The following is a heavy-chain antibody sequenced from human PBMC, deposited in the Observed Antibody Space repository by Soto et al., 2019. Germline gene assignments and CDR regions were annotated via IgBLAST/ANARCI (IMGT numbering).Heavy chain of an antibody. D-gene: IGHD3-22*01. CDR1: GGSISSYY. J-gene: IGHJ3*02. V-gene: IGHV4-59*01. Sequence: KPSETLSLTCTVSGGSISSYYWSWIRQPPGKGLEWIGYIYYSGSTNYNPSLKSRVTISVDTSKNQFSLKLSSVAAADTAVYYCARLTNYYDSSGYHDAFDIWGQGTMVTVSS. CDR3: ARLTNYYDSSGYHDAFDI. CDR2: IYYSGST.